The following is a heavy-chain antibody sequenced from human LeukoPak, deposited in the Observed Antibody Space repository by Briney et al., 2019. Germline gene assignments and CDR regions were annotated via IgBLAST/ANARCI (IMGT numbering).Heavy chain of an antibody. Sequence: GGSLILSCAASGFTFSSYSMNWVRQAPGKGLEWVSSISSSSSYIYYADSVKGRFTISRDNAKNSLYLQMNSLRAEDTAVYYCARGPPYDSRPGYFDYWGQGTLVTVSS. CDR2: ISSSSSYI. V-gene: IGHV3-21*01. J-gene: IGHJ4*02. D-gene: IGHD3-22*01. CDR3: ARGPPYDSRPGYFDY. CDR1: GFTFSSYS.